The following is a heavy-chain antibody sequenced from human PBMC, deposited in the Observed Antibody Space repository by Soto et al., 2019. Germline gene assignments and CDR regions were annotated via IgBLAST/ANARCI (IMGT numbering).Heavy chain of an antibody. D-gene: IGHD2-15*01. CDR3: ERACYRGNFDY. CDR1: GGSVSNGAYY. Sequence: SETLSLTCTVSGGSVSNGAYYWSWIRQPPGKGLEWIGCVYYTGNTNYNPSLKSRVTISVDTAKNQFSLKLTSVTAADTAMYYCERACYRGNFDYWGQGTLVTVSS. V-gene: IGHV4-61*08. J-gene: IGHJ4*02. CDR2: VYYTGNT.